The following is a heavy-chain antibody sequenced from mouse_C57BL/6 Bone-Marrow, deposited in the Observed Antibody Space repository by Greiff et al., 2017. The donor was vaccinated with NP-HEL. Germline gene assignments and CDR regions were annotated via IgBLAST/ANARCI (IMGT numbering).Heavy chain of an antibody. Sequence: QVQLQQPGTELVKPGASVKLSCKASGYTFTSYWMHWVKQRLGQGLEWIGNINPSNGGTNYNEKFKSKATLTVDKSSSTAYMQLSSLTSEDSAVYYCAPFITTVVAKNYYAMDYWGQGTSVTVSS. CDR3: APFITTVVAKNYYAMDY. D-gene: IGHD1-1*01. CDR1: GYTFTSYW. J-gene: IGHJ4*01. CDR2: INPSNGGT. V-gene: IGHV1-53*01.